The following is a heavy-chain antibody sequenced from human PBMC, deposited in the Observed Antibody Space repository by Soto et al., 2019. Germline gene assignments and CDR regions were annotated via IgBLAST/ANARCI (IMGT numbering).Heavy chain of an antibody. CDR3: ARDRYDSSGYEAPFDY. CDR2: IYQSGST. D-gene: IGHD3-22*01. Sequence: SDTLSLTCTVSGGSISSYYWSWIRQPPGKGLEWIGYIYQSGSTNYSPSLKSRVAISVDTSTNQVSLKLSSVTAADTAVYYCARDRYDSSGYEAPFDYWGQGTLVTVSS. CDR1: GGSISSYY. J-gene: IGHJ4*02. V-gene: IGHV4-59*01.